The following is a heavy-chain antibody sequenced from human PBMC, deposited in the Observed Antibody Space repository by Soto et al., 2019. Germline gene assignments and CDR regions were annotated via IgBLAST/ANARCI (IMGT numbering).Heavy chain of an antibody. CDR3: AKGEVRETDY. Sequence: QVQLVESGGGVVQPGRSLRLSCAASGFTFSSYGMHWVRQAPVKGLEWVAVISYDGSNKYYADSVKGRFTISRDNSKNTLYLQMNSLRAEDTAVYYCAKGEVRETDYWGQGTLVTVSS. CDR2: ISYDGSNK. CDR1: GFTFSSYG. V-gene: IGHV3-30*18. J-gene: IGHJ4*02.